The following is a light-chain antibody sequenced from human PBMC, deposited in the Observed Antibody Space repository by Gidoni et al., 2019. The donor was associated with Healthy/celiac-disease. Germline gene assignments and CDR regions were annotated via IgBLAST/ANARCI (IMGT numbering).Light chain of an antibody. Sequence: LTQPASVSGSPVQSITISCTGTSSDVGGYNYVSWYQQHPGKAPKLMIYDVSNRPSGVSNRFSGSKSGNTASLTISGLQAEDEADYYCSSYTSSSTLVFGGGTKLTVL. J-gene: IGLJ2*01. V-gene: IGLV2-14*01. CDR2: DVS. CDR3: SSYTSSSTLV. CDR1: SSDVGGYNY.